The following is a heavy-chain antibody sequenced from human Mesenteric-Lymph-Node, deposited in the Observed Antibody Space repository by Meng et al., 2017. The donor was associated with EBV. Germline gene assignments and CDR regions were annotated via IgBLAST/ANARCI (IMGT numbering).Heavy chain of an antibody. J-gene: IGHJ4*02. CDR3: ARDLGVSQYYYGASPLDS. CDR2: IYHSGST. D-gene: IGHD3-10*01. CDR1: GGSIHRTNW. Sequence: VGRRGSGSGLGSPSGTLPLTCAFSGGSIHRTNWWSWVRQPRGKGLEWIGEIYHSGSTNYNPSLQSRVTISVDKSKNQFSLKLSSVTAADTGVYYCARDLGVSQYYYGASPLDSWGQGTLVTVSS. V-gene: IGHV4-4*02.